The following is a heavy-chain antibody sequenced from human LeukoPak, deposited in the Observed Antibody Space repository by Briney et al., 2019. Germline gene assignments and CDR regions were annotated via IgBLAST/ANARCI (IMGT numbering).Heavy chain of an antibody. CDR3: ARDYDILTGSLDY. V-gene: IGHV3-33*08. J-gene: IGHJ4*02. CDR1: GFTFSNAW. CDR2: IWYDGSNK. D-gene: IGHD3-9*01. Sequence: GGSLRLSCAASGFTFSNAWMSWVRQAPGKGLEWVAVIWYDGSNKYYADSVKGRFTISRDNSKNTLYLQMNSLRAEDTAVYYCARDYDILTGSLDYWGQGTLVTVSS.